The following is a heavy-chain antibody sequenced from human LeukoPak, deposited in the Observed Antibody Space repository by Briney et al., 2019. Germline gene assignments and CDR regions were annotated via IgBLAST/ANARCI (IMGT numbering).Heavy chain of an antibody. CDR1: GGTFSSYA. CDR2: IIPIFGTA. CDR3: AYVGIQLWGYSSGWYYFDY. D-gene: IGHD6-19*01. V-gene: IGHV1-69*01. J-gene: IGHJ4*02. Sequence: SVKVSCKASGGTFSSYAISWVRQAPGQGLEWMGGIIPIFGTANYAQKFQGRVTITADESTSTAYMELSSLRSEDTAVYYCAYVGIQLWGYSSGWYYFDYWGQGTLITVSS.